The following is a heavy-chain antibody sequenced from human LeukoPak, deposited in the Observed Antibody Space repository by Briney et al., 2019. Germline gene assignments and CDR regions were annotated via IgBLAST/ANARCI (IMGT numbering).Heavy chain of an antibody. J-gene: IGHJ4*02. V-gene: IGHV3-66*01. CDR1: GFTVSNNY. D-gene: IGHD6-6*01. Sequence: GGSLRLSCAASGFTVSNNYVRWVRHTPGKGLEWVSLIYSGGATFYADAVKGRFTIPRDGSKNTLYLQMNSLRAEDTAVYYCARDPPAVAANTYGWGQGTLVTVSS. CDR2: IYSGGAT. CDR3: ARDPPAVAANTYG.